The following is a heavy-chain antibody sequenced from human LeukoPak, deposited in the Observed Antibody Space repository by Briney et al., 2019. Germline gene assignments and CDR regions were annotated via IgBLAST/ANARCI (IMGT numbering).Heavy chain of an antibody. CDR1: GFTFSSYA. CDR2: ISGSGGST. CDR3: ANFILMGGY. Sequence: GGSLRLSCAASGFTFSSYAMSWVRQAPGKGLEWVSAISGSGGSTFYADSVKGRFTIPRDNSKNTLYLQMNSLRAEDTAVYYCANFILMGGYWGQGTLVTVSS. V-gene: IGHV3-23*01. J-gene: IGHJ4*02. D-gene: IGHD3-9*01.